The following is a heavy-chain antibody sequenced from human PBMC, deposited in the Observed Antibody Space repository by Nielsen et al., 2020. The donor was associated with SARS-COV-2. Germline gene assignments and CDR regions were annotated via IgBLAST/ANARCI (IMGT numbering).Heavy chain of an antibody. CDR3: AREHLRFLDPGYFDL. D-gene: IGHD3-3*01. CDR1: GFAVSSNY. Sequence: GESLKISCAASGFAVSSNYMSWVRQSPVKGLEWVSVIYSGGATHYADSVKGRFTISRDDSKNTVYLQMNSLRAGDTAVYYCAREHLRFLDPGYFDLWGRGTLVTVSS. J-gene: IGHJ2*01. CDR2: IYSGGAT. V-gene: IGHV3-53*01.